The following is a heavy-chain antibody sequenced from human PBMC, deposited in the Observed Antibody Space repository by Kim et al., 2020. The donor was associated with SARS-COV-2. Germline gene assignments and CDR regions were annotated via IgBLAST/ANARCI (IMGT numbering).Heavy chain of an antibody. V-gene: IGHV4-31*03. CDR3: ARGTYGSGSYPPKVGYYGMDV. D-gene: IGHD3-10*01. J-gene: IGHJ6*02. CDR2: IYYSGST. CDR1: GGSISSGGYY. Sequence: SETLSLTCTVSGGSISSGGYYWSWIRQHPGKGLEWIGYIYYSGSTYYNPSLKSRVTISVDTSKNQFSLKLSSVTAADTAVYYCARGTYGSGSYPPKVGYYGMDVWGQGTTVTVSS.